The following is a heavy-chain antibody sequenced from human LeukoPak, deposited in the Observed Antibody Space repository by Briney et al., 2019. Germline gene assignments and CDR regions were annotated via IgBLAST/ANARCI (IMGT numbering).Heavy chain of an antibody. CDR2: IYYSGST. D-gene: IGHD6-13*01. CDR1: GGSISSYY. V-gene: IGHV4-59*12. Sequence: PSETLSLTCTVSGGSISSYYWSWIRQPPGKGLEWIGYIYYSGSTNYNPSLKSRVTISVDTSKNQFSLKLSSVTAADTAVYYCARRAAGRPIDYWGQGTLVTVSS. CDR3: ARRAAGRPIDY. J-gene: IGHJ4*02.